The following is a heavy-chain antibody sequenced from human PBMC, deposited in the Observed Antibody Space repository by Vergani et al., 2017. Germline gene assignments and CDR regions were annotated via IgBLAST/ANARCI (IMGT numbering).Heavy chain of an antibody. J-gene: IGHJ6*02. Sequence: EVQLVESGGGLVKPGGSLRLSCAASGFTFSSYSMNWVRQAPGKGLDGVSSISSSSSYIYYADSVKGRFTISRDNAKNSLYLQMNSLRAEVTAVYYCARETRAQLPMDVWGQGTTVTVSS. CDR1: GFTFSSYS. D-gene: IGHD6-13*01. CDR2: ISSSSSYI. V-gene: IGHV3-21*01. CDR3: ARETRAQLPMDV.